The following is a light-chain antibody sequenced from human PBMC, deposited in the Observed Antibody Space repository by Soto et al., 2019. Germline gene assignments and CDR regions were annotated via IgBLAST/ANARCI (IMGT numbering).Light chain of an antibody. J-gene: IGKJ3*01. CDR2: ATS. CDR1: QSINSDY. V-gene: IGKV3-20*01. Sequence: EIVLTQSPGTLSLSPGERATLSCRASQSINSDYLAWYQQRPGQAPRLLIFATSRRATGIPNRFSGSGSGTDGSGSGTDFTLTISRLEPEDFAVYYCQQYTFSPFTFGPGTKVEI. CDR3: QQYTFSPFT.